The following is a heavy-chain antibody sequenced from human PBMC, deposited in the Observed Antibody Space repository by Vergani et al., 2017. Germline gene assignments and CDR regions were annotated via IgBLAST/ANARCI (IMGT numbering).Heavy chain of an antibody. Sequence: EVQLLESGGGLVQPGGSLRLSCAASGFTFSSYAMSWVRQAPGKGLEWVSAISGSGGSTYYADSVKGRFTISRDNSKNMLYLQMNSLRAEDTAVYYCAKDHYDYVWGSSTAELLGYFQHWGQGTLVTVSS. CDR2: ISGSGGST. CDR1: GFTFSSYA. CDR3: AKDHYDYVWGSSTAELLGYFQH. D-gene: IGHD3-16*01. J-gene: IGHJ1*01. V-gene: IGHV3-23*01.